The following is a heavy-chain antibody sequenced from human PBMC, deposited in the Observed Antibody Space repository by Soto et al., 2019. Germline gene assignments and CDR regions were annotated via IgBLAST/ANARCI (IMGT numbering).Heavy chain of an antibody. CDR2: IYHSGTT. Sequence: QVQLQESGPGLVKPSQTLSLTCTVSGGSISSGGYYWSWIRQHPGKGLEWIGYIYHSGTTYYNPSLKNRVTISVPQSNTQLSLKLTSVTAADTAVYYCARVRGHQLLGWFDPWGQGTLVTVSS. V-gene: IGHV4-31*03. CDR3: ARVRGHQLLGWFDP. CDR1: GGSISSGGYY. J-gene: IGHJ5*02. D-gene: IGHD2-2*01.